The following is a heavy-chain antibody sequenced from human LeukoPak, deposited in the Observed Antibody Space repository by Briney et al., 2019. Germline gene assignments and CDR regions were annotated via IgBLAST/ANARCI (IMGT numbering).Heavy chain of an antibody. Sequence: SVRVSCTASGGTFSSYAISWVRQAPGKGLEWMGRIISILGKANYAQKFQGRVTITADKSTSTAYMELSSLRSEDTAVYYCARCPLGEDTSGYDYFFYYWGQGTLVTVSS. V-gene: IGHV1-69*04. D-gene: IGHD5-12*01. CDR2: IISILGKA. CDR3: ARCPLGEDTSGYDYFFYY. CDR1: GGTFSSYA. J-gene: IGHJ4*02.